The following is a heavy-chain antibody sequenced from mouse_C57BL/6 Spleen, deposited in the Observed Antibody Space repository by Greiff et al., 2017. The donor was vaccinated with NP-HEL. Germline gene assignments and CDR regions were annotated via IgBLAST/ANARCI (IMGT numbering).Heavy chain of an antibody. D-gene: IGHD2-5*01. CDR3: AREGPYYSNGWYFDV. J-gene: IGHJ1*03. CDR2: INYDGSST. V-gene: IGHV5-16*01. Sequence: EVKLMESEGGLVQPGSSMKLSCTASGFTFSDYYMAWVRQVPEKGLEWVANINYDGSSTYYLDSLKSRFIISRDNAKNILYLQMSSLKSEDTATYYCAREGPYYSNGWYFDVWGTGTTVTVSS. CDR1: GFTFSDYY.